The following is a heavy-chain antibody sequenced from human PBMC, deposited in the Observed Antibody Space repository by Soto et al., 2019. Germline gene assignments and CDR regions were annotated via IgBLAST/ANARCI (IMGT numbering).Heavy chain of an antibody. Sequence: QEQLVESGGGVVQPGRSLRLSCVASGFTFSNYAMHWVRQAPGKGLEWVAVIWYDGRNKYYADSVKGRFLLSRDNSNNTLYLQMHSLRADDTAVYYCAREGDYGDYVFDYWGRGTLVTVSS. CDR1: GFTFSNYA. CDR3: AREGDYGDYVFDY. J-gene: IGHJ4*02. D-gene: IGHD4-17*01. V-gene: IGHV3-33*01. CDR2: IWYDGRNK.